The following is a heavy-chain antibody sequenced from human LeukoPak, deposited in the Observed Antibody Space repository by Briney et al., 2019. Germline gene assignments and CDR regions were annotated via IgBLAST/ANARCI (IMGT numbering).Heavy chain of an antibody. J-gene: IGHJ3*02. V-gene: IGHV4-59*08. D-gene: IGHD6-13*01. CDR1: GVSISSYY. CDR3: ARHDGSSWYYAFDI. CDR2: IYYSGST. Sequence: SEALSLTCTVSGVSISSYYWSWIRQPPGKGLEWIGYIYYSGSTNYNPSLKSRVTISLDTSKNQFSLKLSSVTAADTAVYYCARHDGSSWYYAFDIWGQGTMVTVSS.